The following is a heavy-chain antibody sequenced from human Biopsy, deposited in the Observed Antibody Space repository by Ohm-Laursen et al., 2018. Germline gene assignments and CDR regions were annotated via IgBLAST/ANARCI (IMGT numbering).Heavy chain of an antibody. D-gene: IGHD1-26*01. CDR2: IIPIFGTA. CDR1: GYMFLRYY. J-gene: IGHJ4*02. V-gene: IGHV1-69*13. CDR3: ARDRSSGSYSPSDY. Sequence: SVKVSCNASGYMFLRYYIHWVRQAPGQGLEWMGGIIPIFGTAEYAQNFQGRLTITADESTSTSYMDLISLRSEDTAVYYCARDRSSGSYSPSDYWGQGTLVTVSS.